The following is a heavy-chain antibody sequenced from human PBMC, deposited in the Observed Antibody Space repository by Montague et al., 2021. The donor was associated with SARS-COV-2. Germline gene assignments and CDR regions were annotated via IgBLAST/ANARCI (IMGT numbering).Heavy chain of an antibody. CDR2: IYSDESTT. J-gene: IGHJ3*01. CDR1: GFPFSSYA. D-gene: IGHD3-22*01. CDR3: AKWSYDNSGYYPGYALDV. V-gene: IGHV3-23*03. Sequence: SRSLSLSASGFPFSSYAMNWVRQAPGKGLEWVSVIYSDESTTYYADSVKGRLTISRDNSNNTLFLQMNSLRAEDTAIYYCAKWSYDNSGYYPGYALDVWGQGTMVTVSS.